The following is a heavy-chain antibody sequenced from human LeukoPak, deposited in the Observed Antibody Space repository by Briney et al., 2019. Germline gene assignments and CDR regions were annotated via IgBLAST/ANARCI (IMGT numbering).Heavy chain of an antibody. D-gene: IGHD1-26*01. CDR3: VRENGNSGNYD. CDR1: GFTFSGSW. CDR2: INQDGSGE. J-gene: IGHJ4*02. Sequence: GGSLRLSCAGSGFTFSGSWMSWVRQAPGKGLEWVANINQDGSGEYYVDSVKGRFTISRDNAKNSLYLQMNSLRAEDTAVYYCVRENGNSGNYDWGQGTLVTVSS. V-gene: IGHV3-7*03.